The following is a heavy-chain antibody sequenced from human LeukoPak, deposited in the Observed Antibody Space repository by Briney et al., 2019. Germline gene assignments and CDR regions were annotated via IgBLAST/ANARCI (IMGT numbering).Heavy chain of an antibody. CDR3: VSHPDYYDSSGHLNWFDP. V-gene: IGHV4-39*01. Sequence: SETLSLTCTVSGVSISSSNSYWGWIRQPPGKGLEWIGSIYYSGSTYYNPSLKSRVTISVDTSKNQFSLKLSSVTAADTAVYYCVSHPDYYDSSGHLNWFDPWGQGTLVTVSS. J-gene: IGHJ5*02. CDR1: GVSISSSNSY. D-gene: IGHD3-22*01. CDR2: IYYSGST.